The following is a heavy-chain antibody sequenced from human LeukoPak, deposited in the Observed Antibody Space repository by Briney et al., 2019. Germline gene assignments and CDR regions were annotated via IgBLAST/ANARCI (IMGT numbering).Heavy chain of an antibody. CDR2: ISSSSSTI. CDR1: GFTFSSYS. V-gene: IGHV3-48*01. D-gene: IGHD3-3*01. Sequence: GGSLRLSCAASGFTFSSYSMNWVRQAPGKGLEWVSYISSSSSTIYYTDSVKGRFTISRDNAKNSLYLQMNSLRAEDTAVYYCARAPKDYDFWSGYRGYYFDYWGQGTLVTVSS. CDR3: ARAPKDYDFWSGYRGYYFDY. J-gene: IGHJ4*02.